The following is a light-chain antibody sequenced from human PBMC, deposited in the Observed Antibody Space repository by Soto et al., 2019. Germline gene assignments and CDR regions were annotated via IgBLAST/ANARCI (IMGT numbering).Light chain of an antibody. CDR3: QQHYQWPLT. V-gene: IGKV3D-15*01. CDR2: GAS. J-gene: IGKJ4*01. CDR1: QSVSGK. Sequence: EIVMTQSPATLSVSPGGRATLSCRASQSVSGKLVWYQQKPGQAPRLLIHGASTRATGVPARFSASGSGTEFTLTISGLQLEDFAVYYCQQHYQWPLTFGGGTKVETK.